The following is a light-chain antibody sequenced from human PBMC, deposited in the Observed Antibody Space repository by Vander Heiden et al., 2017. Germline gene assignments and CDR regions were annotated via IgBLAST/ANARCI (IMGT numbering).Light chain of an antibody. Sequence: EIVLTQSPGPLSLSPGERATLSCRASQSVSSTYLAWYQQKPGQAPRLLIHGTSSRATGFPDRFSGSGSGTDFTLTISRLEPEDFAVYYCQQYGSSPYTFGQGTKLEIK. V-gene: IGKV3-20*01. CDR2: GTS. CDR1: QSVSSTY. CDR3: QQYGSSPYT. J-gene: IGKJ2*01.